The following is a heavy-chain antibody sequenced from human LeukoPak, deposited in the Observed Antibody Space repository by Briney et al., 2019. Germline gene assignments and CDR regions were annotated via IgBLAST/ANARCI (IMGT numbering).Heavy chain of an antibody. CDR2: IYYSGST. J-gene: IGHJ3*02. V-gene: IGHV4-59*01. CDR1: GGSISSYY. CDR3: AKYPREVLRFLEWFLDAFDI. D-gene: IGHD3-3*01. Sequence: SETLSLTCTVSGGSISSYYWSWIRQPPGKGLEWIGYIYYSGSTNYNPSLKSRVTISVDTSKNQFSLKLSSVTAADTAVYYCAKYPREVLRFLEWFLDAFDIWGQGTMVTVSS.